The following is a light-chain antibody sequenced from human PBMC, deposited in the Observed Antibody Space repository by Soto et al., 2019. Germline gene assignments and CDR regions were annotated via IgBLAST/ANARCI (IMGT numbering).Light chain of an antibody. CDR3: FSYAGSSTSVV. J-gene: IGLJ2*01. CDR2: EGS. Sequence: QSALTQPASVSGSPGQSITISCTGTSSDVGSYNLVSWYQQHPGKAPKLMIYEGSKRPSGVSNRFSGSKSGNTASLTISGLQAEDEAHYYCFSYAGSSTSVVFGGGTKLTVL. CDR1: SSDVGSYNL. V-gene: IGLV2-23*01.